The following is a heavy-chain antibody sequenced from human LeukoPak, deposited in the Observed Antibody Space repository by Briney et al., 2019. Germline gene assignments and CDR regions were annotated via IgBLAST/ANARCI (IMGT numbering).Heavy chain of an antibody. CDR1: GFTFSSYA. J-gene: IGHJ1*01. CDR2: ISGSGGST. CDR3: AKITYQLLSQIQH. V-gene: IGHV3-23*01. Sequence: PGGSVRLSCAASGFTFSSYAMSWVRQAPGKGLEWVSAISGSGGSTYYADSVKGRFTISRDNSKNTLYLQMNSMRAEDTALYHSAKITYQLLSQIQHWGQSTLVTVSS. D-gene: IGHD2-2*01.